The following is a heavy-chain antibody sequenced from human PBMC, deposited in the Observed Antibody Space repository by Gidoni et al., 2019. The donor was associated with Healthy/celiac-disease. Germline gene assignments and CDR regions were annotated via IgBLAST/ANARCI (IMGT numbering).Heavy chain of an antibody. CDR1: GGPFSSYA. D-gene: IGHD6-19*01. CDR3: ARAGYSSGWYPYFDY. V-gene: IGHV1-69*01. J-gene: IGHJ4*02. Sequence: QVQLVQSGAEVKKPGSSVKVSCKASGGPFSSYAISWVRQAPGQGLEWLGGIIPIFGTANYEKKVQGRVTITADESTSTAYMELSSLRSEDTAVYYCARAGYSSGWYPYFDYWGQGTLVTVSS. CDR2: IIPIFGTA.